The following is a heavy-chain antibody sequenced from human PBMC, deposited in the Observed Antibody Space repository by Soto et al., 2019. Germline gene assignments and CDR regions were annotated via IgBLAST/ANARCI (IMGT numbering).Heavy chain of an antibody. J-gene: IGHJ4*02. CDR3: ARSGDDSSGYYDY. CDR1: GYSFTSYW. D-gene: IGHD3-22*01. Sequence: SGESLKISCKGSGYSFTSYWISWVRQMPGKGLEWMGRIDPSDSYTNYSPSFQGHVTISADKSISTAYLQWSSLKASDTAMYYCARSGDDSSGYYDYWGQGTLVTVSS. CDR2: IDPSDSYT. V-gene: IGHV5-10-1*01.